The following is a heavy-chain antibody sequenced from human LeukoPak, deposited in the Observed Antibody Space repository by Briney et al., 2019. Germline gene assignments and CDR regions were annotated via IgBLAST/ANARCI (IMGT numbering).Heavy chain of an antibody. V-gene: IGHV3-23*01. D-gene: IGHD2-2*02. J-gene: IGHJ6*02. CDR2: ISGSGGST. CDR3: ATLYCSSTSCYTPDYYYYYGMDV. Sequence: PGGSLRLSCAASGFTFSSYAMSWVRQAPGKGLEWVSAISGSGGSTYYADSVKGRFTISRDNSKNTLYLQMNSLRAEDTAVYYCATLYCSSTSCYTPDYYYYYGMDVWGQGTTVTVSS. CDR1: GFTFSSYA.